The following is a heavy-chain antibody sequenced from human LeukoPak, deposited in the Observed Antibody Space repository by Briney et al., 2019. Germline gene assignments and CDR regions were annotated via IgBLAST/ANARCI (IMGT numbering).Heavy chain of an antibody. CDR2: INPSGGST. V-gene: IGHV1-46*01. CDR1: GYTFTSYY. D-gene: IGHD3-22*01. CDR3: ARDGYYYDSSGYHHGGDYFDY. Sequence: ASVKVSCKASGYTFTSYYMHWVRQTPGQGLEWMGIINPSGGSTSYAQKFQGRVTMTRDTSTSTVYMELSSLRSEDTAVYYCARDGYYYDSSGYHHGGDYFDYWGQGTLVTVSS. J-gene: IGHJ4*02.